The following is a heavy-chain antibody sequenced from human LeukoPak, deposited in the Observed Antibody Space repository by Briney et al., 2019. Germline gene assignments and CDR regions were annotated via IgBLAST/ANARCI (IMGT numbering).Heavy chain of an antibody. CDR3: AVTGYSSSWFNY. CDR1: GFTFSSYS. J-gene: IGHJ4*02. Sequence: GGSLRLSCAASGFTFSSYSMNWVRQAPGKGLEWVSSISSSSSYIYYADSVKDRFTISRDNAKNSLYLQMNSLRAEDTAVYYCAVTGYSSSWFNYWGQGTLVTVSS. CDR2: ISSSSSYI. D-gene: IGHD6-13*01. V-gene: IGHV3-21*01.